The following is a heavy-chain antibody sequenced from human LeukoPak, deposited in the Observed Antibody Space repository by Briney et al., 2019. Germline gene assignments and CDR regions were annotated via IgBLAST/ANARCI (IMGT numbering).Heavy chain of an antibody. J-gene: IGHJ3*02. CDR1: GGSFSGYY. V-gene: IGHV4-34*01. Sequence: SETLSLTCAVYGGSFSGYYWSWIRQPPGKGLEWIGEINHSGSTNYNPSLKSRVTISVDTSKNQFSLKLSSVTAADTAVYYCARRPQLVGAFDIWGQGTMVTVSS. CDR3: ARRPQLVGAFDI. CDR2: INHSGST.